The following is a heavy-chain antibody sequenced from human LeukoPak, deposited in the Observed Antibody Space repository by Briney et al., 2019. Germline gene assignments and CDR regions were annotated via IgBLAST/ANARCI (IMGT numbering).Heavy chain of an antibody. V-gene: IGHV1-18*01. J-gene: IGHJ5*02. D-gene: IGHD2-2*01. CDR2: ISAYNGNT. Sequence: ASVKVSCKASGYTFTSYGISWVRQAPGQGLEWMGWISAYNGNTNYAQKLQGRVTMTTDTSTSTAYMELRSLRSDDTAVYYCARSKDIVVVPAAGRFDPWGQGALVTVSS. CDR3: ARSKDIVVVPAAGRFDP. CDR1: GYTFTSYG.